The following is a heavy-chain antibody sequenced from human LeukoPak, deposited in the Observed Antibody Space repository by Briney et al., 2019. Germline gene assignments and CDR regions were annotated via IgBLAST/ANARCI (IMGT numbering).Heavy chain of an antibody. D-gene: IGHD3-22*01. CDR2: ISSNGGST. V-gene: IGHV3-64*01. Sequence: PGGSLRLSCAASGFTFSSYAMHWVRQAPGKGLEYVSAISSNGGSTYYANSVKGRFTISRDNSKNTPYLQMGSLRAEDMAVYYCARYYYDSSGYYYDYWGQGTLVTVSS. CDR1: GFTFSSYA. CDR3: ARYYYDSSGYYYDY. J-gene: IGHJ4*02.